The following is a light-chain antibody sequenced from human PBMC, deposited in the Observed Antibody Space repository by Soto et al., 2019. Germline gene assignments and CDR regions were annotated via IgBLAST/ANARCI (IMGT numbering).Light chain of an antibody. V-gene: IGLV2-14*01. CDR1: SSDVGGYDY. CDR3: CLYAVTFYV. Sequence: QSVLTQPASVSGSPGQSITISCTGTSSDVGGYDYVSWYQLHPGKAPKLMIFEVSNRPSGVSYRFSGSKSGNTASLTISGLQAEDEADYYCCLYAVTFYVFGTGTKVTVL. J-gene: IGLJ1*01. CDR2: EVS.